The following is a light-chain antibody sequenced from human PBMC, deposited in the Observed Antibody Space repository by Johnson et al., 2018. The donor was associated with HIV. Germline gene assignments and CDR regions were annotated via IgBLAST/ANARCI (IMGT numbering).Light chain of an antibody. CDR3: GTWDSSLSAEV. J-gene: IGLJ1*01. Sequence: QSVLTQPPSVSAAPGQKVTISCSGNNSNFGNYYLSWYQHLPGTAPKLLIYDNNKRPSGIPDRFSGSKSGTSATLGITGLQTRDEADYYCGTWDSSLSAEVFGTGTKVTVL. CDR1: NSNFGNYY. CDR2: DNN. V-gene: IGLV1-51*01.